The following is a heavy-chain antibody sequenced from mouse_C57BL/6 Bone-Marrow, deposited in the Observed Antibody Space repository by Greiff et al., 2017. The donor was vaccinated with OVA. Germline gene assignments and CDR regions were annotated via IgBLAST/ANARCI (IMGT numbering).Heavy chain of an antibody. J-gene: IGHJ1*03. CDR2: IYPGSGST. CDR1: GYTFTSYW. D-gene: IGHD4-1*01. Sequence: QVQLQQSGAELVKPGASVKLSCKASGYTFTSYWITWVKQRPGQGLEWIGDIYPGSGSTNYNEKFKSKATLTVNTSSSTAYMQLSSLTSEDSAVYCTANCGLEVGVWGTGTTLTVSS. CDR3: ANCGLEVGV. V-gene: IGHV1-55*01.